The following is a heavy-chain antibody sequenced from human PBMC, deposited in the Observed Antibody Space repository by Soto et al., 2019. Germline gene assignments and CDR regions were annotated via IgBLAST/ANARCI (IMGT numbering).Heavy chain of an antibody. Sequence: SATLSLTCAVYGGSFSGYYWSWIRQPPGNVLEWIGEINHSGSTNYNPSLKSRVTISLDTSKIQFSLKLSSVTAADTAVYYCARGPTFWAAPFPHFDYWGQGTLVTVSS. D-gene: IGHD3-16*01. J-gene: IGHJ4*02. CDR2: INHSGST. CDR3: ARGPTFWAAPFPHFDY. CDR1: GGSFSGYY. V-gene: IGHV4-34*01.